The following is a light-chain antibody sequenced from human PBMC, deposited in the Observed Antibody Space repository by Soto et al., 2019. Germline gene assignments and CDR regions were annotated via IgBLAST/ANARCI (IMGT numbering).Light chain of an antibody. CDR3: AVWDDSLNGVG. V-gene: IGLV1-36*01. Sequence: QSVLTQPPSVSEAPRQRVTISCSGSSSNVGNNAVNWYQQLPGKAPKLLIYYDDLLPSGVSDRFSGSKSGTSASLAISGLQSEDEADYYCAVWDDSLNGVGFGGGTKRTVL. CDR2: YDD. CDR1: SSNVGNNA. J-gene: IGLJ2*01.